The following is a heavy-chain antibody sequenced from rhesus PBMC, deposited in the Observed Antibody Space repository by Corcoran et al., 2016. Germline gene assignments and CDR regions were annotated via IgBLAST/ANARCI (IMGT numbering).Heavy chain of an antibody. CDR1: GGSISDAYY. D-gene: IGHD1-44*02. CDR2: IYGSVWGT. V-gene: IGHV4-106*01. J-gene: IGHJ4*01. Sequence: QVQLQESGPGLVKPSETLSLTCAVSGGSISDAYYWSWIRQPPGKGLEWIGYIYGSVWGTNYKPDLKNRVTISIEPSNSQFSLKLSSLTAADTAVYYCARDLSGSYPYFDYWGQGVLVTVSS. CDR3: ARDLSGSYPYFDY.